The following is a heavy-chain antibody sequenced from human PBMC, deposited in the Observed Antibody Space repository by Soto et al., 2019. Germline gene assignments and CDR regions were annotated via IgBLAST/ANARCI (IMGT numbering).Heavy chain of an antibody. CDR3: AREVGYYYGLDV. V-gene: IGHV3-53*01. CDR2: IYTGGTT. J-gene: IGHJ6*02. CDR1: GFTVSSNY. D-gene: IGHD1-26*01. Sequence: EVQLVESGGGMIQPGGSLRLSCVASGFTVSSNYMSWVRQAPGKGLEWVSVIYTGGTTHYADSVKGRFTIARDNSKNTLDLQMNSLRDEDTAVYYCAREVGYYYGLDVWGQGTTVSVAS.